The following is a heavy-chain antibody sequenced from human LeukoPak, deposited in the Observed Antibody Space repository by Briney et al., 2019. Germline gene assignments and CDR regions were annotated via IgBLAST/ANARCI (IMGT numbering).Heavy chain of an antibody. J-gene: IGHJ6*03. CDR1: GGSISSYY. Sequence: ASETLSLTCTVSGGSISSYYWSWIRQPPGKGLEWIGYIYYSGSTNYNPSLKSRVTISVDTSKNQSSLKLSSVTAADTAVYYCARVYSSSPYYYYYMDVWGKGTTVTVSS. CDR3: ARVYSSSPYYYYYMDV. V-gene: IGHV4-59*01. D-gene: IGHD6-13*01. CDR2: IYYSGST.